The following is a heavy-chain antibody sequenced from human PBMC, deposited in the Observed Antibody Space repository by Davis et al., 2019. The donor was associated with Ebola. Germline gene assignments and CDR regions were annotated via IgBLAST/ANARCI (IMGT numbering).Heavy chain of an antibody. Sequence: PGGSLRLSCVASGFTLNSHWMHWVRRTPEKGLVWVSRVSRDGTTTNYADSVEGRFTISRDNAKNTLYLQMNSLRAEDTAVYYCVRDGREDCGSTTCYSWFDRWGQGTLVTVSS. CDR3: VRDGREDCGSTTCYSWFDR. J-gene: IGHJ5*02. V-gene: IGHV3-74*01. CDR1: GFTLNSHW. D-gene: IGHD2-2*01. CDR2: VSRDGTTT.